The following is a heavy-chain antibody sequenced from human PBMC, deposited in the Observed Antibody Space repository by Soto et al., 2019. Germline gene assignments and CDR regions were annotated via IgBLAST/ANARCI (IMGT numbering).Heavy chain of an antibody. D-gene: IGHD3-9*01. V-gene: IGHV4-39*01. CDR2: IYYSGST. Sequence: QLQLQESGPGLVKPSETLSLTCTVSGGSISSSSYYWGWIRQPPGKGLEWIGSIYYSGSTYYNPSLKSRVTISVDTSKNQFSLKLSSVTAADTAVYYCARHVGVLRYFDWFDYWGQGTLVTVSS. J-gene: IGHJ4*02. CDR3: ARHVGVLRYFDWFDY. CDR1: GGSISSSSYY.